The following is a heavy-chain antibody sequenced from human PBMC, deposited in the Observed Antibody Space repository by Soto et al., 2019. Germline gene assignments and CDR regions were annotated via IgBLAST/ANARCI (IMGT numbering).Heavy chain of an antibody. Sequence: QVQLQQWGAGLLKPSETLSLTCAVYGGSFSGYYWSWIRQPPGKGLEWIGEINHSGSTNYNPSLKSRVNISVDTSKNQFSLKLTSVTAADTAVYYCARDTAAVVVTAAFDYWGQGTLVTVSS. CDR1: GGSFSGYY. V-gene: IGHV4-34*01. J-gene: IGHJ4*02. CDR3: ARDTAAVVVTAAFDY. CDR2: INHSGST. D-gene: IGHD2-21*02.